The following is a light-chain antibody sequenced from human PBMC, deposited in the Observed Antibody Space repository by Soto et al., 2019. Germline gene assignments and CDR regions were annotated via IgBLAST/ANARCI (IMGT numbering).Light chain of an antibody. Sequence: DIVMTQSPDSLPVSLGERATINCKSSQSLLYSSNNKNYLAWYQQKPGQPPKLLIFWASTRESGVPDRFSGSGSGTDFTLTISRLQAEDVAVYYCQQYNNWPRGTFGQGTKVEIK. CDR1: QSLLYSSNNKNY. CDR2: WAS. CDR3: QQYNNWPRGT. J-gene: IGKJ1*01. V-gene: IGKV4-1*01.